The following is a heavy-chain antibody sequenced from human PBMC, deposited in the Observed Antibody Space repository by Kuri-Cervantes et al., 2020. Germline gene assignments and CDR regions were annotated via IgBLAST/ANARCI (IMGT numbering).Heavy chain of an antibody. CDR1: GLVFNQFG. V-gene: IGHV3-30*02. J-gene: IGHJ4*02. D-gene: IGHD6-13*01. CDR2: IPRNDAPHYADSVKK. Sequence: GESLKISCATSGLVFNQFGMHWVRQTPGKGLQWVAFIPRNDAPHYADSVKKQYADSVKGRFTISRDNSKNTLYLQMNSLRVEDTAIYYCAKLSHVAAAPESYWGQGTLVTVSS. CDR3: AKLSHVAAAPESY.